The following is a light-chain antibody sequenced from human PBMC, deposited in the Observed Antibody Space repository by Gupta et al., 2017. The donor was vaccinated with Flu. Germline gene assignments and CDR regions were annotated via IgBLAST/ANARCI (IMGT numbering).Light chain of an antibody. CDR3: SSYTSGSASIVV. J-gene: IGLJ2*01. V-gene: IGLV2-14*01. Sequence: NRFSGSKSGNTAALTISGLQAEDEAGYYCSSYTSGSASIVVFGGGTKLTVL.